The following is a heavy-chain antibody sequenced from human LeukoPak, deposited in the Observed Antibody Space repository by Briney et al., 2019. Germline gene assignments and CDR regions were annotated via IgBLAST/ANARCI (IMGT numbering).Heavy chain of an antibody. CDR1: GGSISSGGYY. V-gene: IGHV4-31*03. J-gene: IGHJ4*02. Sequence: SQTLSLTCTVSGGSISSGGYYWSWIRQHPGKGLEWIGYIYYSGSTYYNPSLKSRVTISVDTSKNQFSLKLSSVTAADTAVYYCARSITIFGVVRLGTLFVYWGQGTLVTVSS. CDR3: ARSITIFGVVRLGTLFVY. D-gene: IGHD3-3*01. CDR2: IYYSGST.